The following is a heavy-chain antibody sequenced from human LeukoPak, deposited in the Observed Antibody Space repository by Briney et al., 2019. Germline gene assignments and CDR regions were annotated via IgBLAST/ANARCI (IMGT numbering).Heavy chain of an antibody. D-gene: IGHD3-3*01. CDR2: IYTSGST. V-gene: IGHV4-4*07. CDR1: GGSISSYY. Sequence: PSETLSLTCTVSGGSISSYYWSWIRQPAGKGLEWIGRIYTSGSTNYNPSLKSRVTMSVDTSKNQFSLKLSSVTAADTAVYYCARSPGGSGYYSDWYFDLWGRGTLDTVSS. CDR3: ARSPGGSGYYSDWYFDL. J-gene: IGHJ2*01.